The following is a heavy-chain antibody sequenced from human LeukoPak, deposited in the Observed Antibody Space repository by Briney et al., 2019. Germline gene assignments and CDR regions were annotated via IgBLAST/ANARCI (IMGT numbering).Heavy chain of an antibody. CDR1: GVTFSDYY. J-gene: IGHJ4*02. CDR2: ISSSGSTI. D-gene: IGHD4-17*01. CDR3: ARDHDYGDPRGPPFDY. Sequence: GGSLRLSCAASGVTFSDYYMSWIRQAPGKGLEWVSYISSSGSTIYYADSVKGRFTISRDNAKNSLYLQMNSLRAEDTAVYYCARDHDYGDPRGPPFDYWGQGTLVTVSS. V-gene: IGHV3-11*01.